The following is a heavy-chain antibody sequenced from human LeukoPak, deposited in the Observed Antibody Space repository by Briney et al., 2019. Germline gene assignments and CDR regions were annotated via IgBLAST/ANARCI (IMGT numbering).Heavy chain of an antibody. CDR3: ARDLRGKWELLSVFDY. CDR1: GFTFSSYS. CDR2: FSNSSSYI. V-gene: IGHV3-21*01. J-gene: IGHJ4*02. D-gene: IGHD1-26*01. Sequence: GGSLRLSCAASGFTFSSYSMNWVRQAPGKGLEWVSSFSNSSSYIYYADSVKGRFTISRDNAKNSLYLQMNSLRAEDTAVYYCARDLRGKWELLSVFDYWGQGTLVTVSS.